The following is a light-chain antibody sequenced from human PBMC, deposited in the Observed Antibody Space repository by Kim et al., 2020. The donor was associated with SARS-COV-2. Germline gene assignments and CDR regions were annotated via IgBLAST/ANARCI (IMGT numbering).Light chain of an antibody. CDR2: NNN. J-gene: IGLJ2*01. Sequence: QKVTIHESGRNSQIANSFISWYQQRSGNAPKLIIYNNNRRPSSIPDRFSASKSGTSATLDITGLQSGDEADYYCGTWDTNLNPIFGGGTQLTVL. V-gene: IGLV1-51*01. CDR3: GTWDTNLNPI. CDR1: NSQIANSF.